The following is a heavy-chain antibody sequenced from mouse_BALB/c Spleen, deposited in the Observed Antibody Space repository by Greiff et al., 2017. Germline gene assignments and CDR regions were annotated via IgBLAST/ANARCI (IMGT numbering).Heavy chain of an antibody. Sequence: VQLQESGGGLVQPGESLKLSCESNEYEFPSHDMSWVRKTPEKRLELVAAINSDGGSTYYPDTMERRFIISRDNTKKTLHLQMSSLRSEDTALYYCARRKYGNFYWYFDVWGAGTTVTVSS. CDR2: INSDGGST. CDR3: ARRKYGNFYWYFDV. V-gene: IGHV5-2*01. CDR1: EYEFPSHD. J-gene: IGHJ1*01. D-gene: IGHD2-10*02.